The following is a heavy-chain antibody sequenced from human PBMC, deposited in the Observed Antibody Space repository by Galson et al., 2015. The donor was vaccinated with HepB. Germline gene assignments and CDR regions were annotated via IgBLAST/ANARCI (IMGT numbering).Heavy chain of an antibody. D-gene: IGHD6-19*01. Sequence: SLRLSCAASGFTFSSYAMHWVRQAPGKGLEWVAVISYDGSNKYYADSVKGRFTISRDNSKNTLYLQMNSLRAEDTAVYYCARDSSGWSSSDYWGQGTLVTVSS. V-gene: IGHV3-30*04. CDR3: ARDSSGWSSSDY. CDR2: ISYDGSNK. J-gene: IGHJ4*02. CDR1: GFTFSSYA.